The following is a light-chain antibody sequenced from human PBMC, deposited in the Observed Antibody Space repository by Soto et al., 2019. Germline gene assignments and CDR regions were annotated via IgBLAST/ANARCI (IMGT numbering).Light chain of an antibody. V-gene: IGLV6-57*04. CDR3: QSYDRFNHWV. J-gene: IGLJ3*02. CDR1: GGSIGSNY. Sequence: NFMLTQPHSVSESPGMTVTISCTRSGGSIGSNYVQWYQQRPGSAPTIVIYEDTQRPSGVPDRFSGSVDRSSNSASLTIFQVQTEDEADYYCQSYDRFNHWVFGGGTKLTVL. CDR2: EDT.